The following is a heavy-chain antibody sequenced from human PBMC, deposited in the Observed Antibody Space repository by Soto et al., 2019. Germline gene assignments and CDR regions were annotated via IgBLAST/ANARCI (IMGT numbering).Heavy chain of an antibody. CDR2: ISYDGSNK. CDR1: GFTFSSYG. Sequence: QVQLVESGGGVVQPGRSLRLSCAASGFTFSSYGMHWVRQAPGKGLEWVAVISYDGSNKYYADSVKGRFTISRVNSKNTLYLQMNSLRAEDTAVYYCAKDLWAGSSWYVTYDAFDIRGQGTMMTVSS. CDR3: AKDLWAGSSWYVTYDAFDI. D-gene: IGHD6-13*01. V-gene: IGHV3-30*18. J-gene: IGHJ3*02.